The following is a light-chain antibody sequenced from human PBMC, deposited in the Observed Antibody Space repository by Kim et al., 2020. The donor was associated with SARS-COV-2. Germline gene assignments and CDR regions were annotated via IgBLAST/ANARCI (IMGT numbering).Light chain of an antibody. Sequence: LSLGERVALACRASESVRGSHLAWYQHKPGPAPRLLLYVASSRATGIPDRFSGSGSGTDFTLTIGRLEPEDVAVYYCQHYGGPPYTFGQGTKLEI. CDR1: ESVRGSH. CDR2: VAS. CDR3: QHYGGPPYT. J-gene: IGKJ2*01. V-gene: IGKV3-20*01.